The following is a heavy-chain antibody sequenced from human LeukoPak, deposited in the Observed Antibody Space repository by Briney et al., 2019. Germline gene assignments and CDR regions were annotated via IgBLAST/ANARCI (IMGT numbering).Heavy chain of an antibody. D-gene: IGHD3-9*01. CDR2: FSCSCFST. J-gene: IGHJ4*02. CDR3: AKLLRYFDWLFYD. Sequence: AFSCSCFSTYYPASVKGLFTISRDNSKNTLYLQMNSLRAEDTAVYYCAKLLRYFDWLFYDWGQGTLVTVSS. V-gene: IGHV3-23*01.